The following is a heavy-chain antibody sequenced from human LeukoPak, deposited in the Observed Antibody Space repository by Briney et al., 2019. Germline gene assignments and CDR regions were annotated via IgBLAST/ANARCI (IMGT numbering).Heavy chain of an antibody. Sequence: KTGGSLRLSCAASGFTFSDYYMSWIRQAPGKGLEWVSYISSSGSTIYYADSVKGRFTISRDNSKNTLYLQMNSLRAEDTAVYYCAREALEYQLLYRHGPYYYYYYMDVWGKGTTVTVSS. CDR3: AREALEYQLLYRHGPYYYYYYMDV. CDR2: ISSSGSTI. CDR1: GFTFSDYY. J-gene: IGHJ6*03. V-gene: IGHV3-11*04. D-gene: IGHD2-2*02.